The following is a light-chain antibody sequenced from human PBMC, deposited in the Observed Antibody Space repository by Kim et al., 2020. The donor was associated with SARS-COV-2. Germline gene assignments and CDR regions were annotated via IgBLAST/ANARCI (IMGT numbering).Light chain of an antibody. CDR3: QQYYSYPPT. V-gene: IGKV1-8*01. J-gene: IGKJ1*01. CDR2: AAS. CDR1: QGISSY. Sequence: ASTVDRVTITCRASQGISSYLAWYQQKPGKAPKLLIYAASTLQSGVPSRFSGSGSGTDFILTISCLQSEDFATYYCQQYYSYPPTFGQGTKVDIK.